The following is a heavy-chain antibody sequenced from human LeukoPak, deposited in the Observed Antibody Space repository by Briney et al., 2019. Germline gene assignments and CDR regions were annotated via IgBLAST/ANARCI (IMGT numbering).Heavy chain of an antibody. CDR3: ARDRVGRCPCGAFCGGYFDY. Sequence: ASVKVSCKASGYTFTSYDINWVRQATGQGLEWMGWMNPNSGNTGYAQKFQGRVTMTRNTSISTAYMELNSLRAEDTAVYYCARDRVGRCPCGAFCGGYFDYWGQGTLVTVSS. CDR2: MNPNSGNT. J-gene: IGHJ4*02. V-gene: IGHV1-8*01. CDR1: GYTFTSYD. D-gene: IGHD4-17*01.